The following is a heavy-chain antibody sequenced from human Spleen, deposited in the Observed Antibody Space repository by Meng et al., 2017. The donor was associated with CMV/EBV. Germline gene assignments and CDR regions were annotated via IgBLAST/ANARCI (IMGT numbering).Heavy chain of an antibody. V-gene: IGHV1-18*04. D-gene: IGHD6-19*01. CDR2: ISVYTENT. J-gene: IGHJ4*02. Sequence: ASVNVSCMASGYTFTGYYMHWVRQAPGRGLEWMGWISVYTENTSSAQKFHGRLTMTTDTSTSTAYMELRSLRSDDTAVYYCARDSPSLYSSSPGIDFWCQGTLVIVSS. CDR3: ARDSPSLYSSSPGIDF. CDR1: GYTFTGYY.